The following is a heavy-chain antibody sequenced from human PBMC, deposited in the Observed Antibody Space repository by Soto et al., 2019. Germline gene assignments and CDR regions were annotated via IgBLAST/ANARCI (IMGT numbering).Heavy chain of an antibody. J-gene: IGHJ4*02. CDR1: GVSISSYY. D-gene: IGHD5-18*01. CDR2: IYYSGST. CDR3: ARLVDTAMVVDY. Sequence: SETLSLTCTVSGVSISSYYWSWIRRPPGKGLEWIGYIYYSGSTNYNPSLKSRVTISVDTSKNQFSLKLSSVTAADTAVYYCARLVDTAMVVDYWGQGTLVTVSS. V-gene: IGHV4-59*08.